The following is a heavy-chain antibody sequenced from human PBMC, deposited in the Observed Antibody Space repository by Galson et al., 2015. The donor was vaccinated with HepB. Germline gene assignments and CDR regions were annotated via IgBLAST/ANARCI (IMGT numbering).Heavy chain of an antibody. CDR3: ARAGSSTSCYAPLCYYYGMDV. CDR2: IIPILGIA. Sequence: SVKVSCKASGGTFSSYAISWVRQAPGQGLEWMGRIIPILGIANYAQKFQGRVTITADKSTSTAYMELSSLRSEDTAVYYCARAGSSTSCYAPLCYYYGMDVWGQGTTVTVSS. J-gene: IGHJ6*02. D-gene: IGHD2-2*01. V-gene: IGHV1-69*04. CDR1: GGTFSSYA.